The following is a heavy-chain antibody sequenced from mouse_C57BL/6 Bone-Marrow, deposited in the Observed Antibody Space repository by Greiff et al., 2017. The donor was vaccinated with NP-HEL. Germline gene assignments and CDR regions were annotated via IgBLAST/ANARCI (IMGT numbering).Heavy chain of an antibody. CDR3: TATRGAWFAY. CDR2: IRLKSDNYAT. Sequence: EVQLVESGGGLVQPGGSMKLSCVASGFTFSNYWMNWVRQSPEKGLEWVAQIRLKSDNYATHYAESVKGRFTISRDDSKSSVYLQMNNLRAEDTGIYYCTATRGAWFAYWGQGTLVTVSA. CDR1: GFTFSNYW. J-gene: IGHJ3*01. V-gene: IGHV6-3*01.